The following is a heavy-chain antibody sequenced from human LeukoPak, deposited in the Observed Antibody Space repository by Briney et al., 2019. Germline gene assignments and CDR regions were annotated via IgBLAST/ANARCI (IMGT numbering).Heavy chain of an antibody. V-gene: IGHV4-39*07. CDR2: IYYSGST. D-gene: IGHD6-6*01. CDR3: ARDAGQKTSIAARAGFDY. J-gene: IGHJ4*02. CDR1: GGSISSSSYY. Sequence: SETLSLTCTVSGGSISSSSYYWGWIPQPPGKGLEWIGSIYYSGSTYYNPALKSRVTISVDTSKNQFSLKLSTVTAADTAVYYCARDAGQKTSIAARAGFDYWGQGTLVTVSS.